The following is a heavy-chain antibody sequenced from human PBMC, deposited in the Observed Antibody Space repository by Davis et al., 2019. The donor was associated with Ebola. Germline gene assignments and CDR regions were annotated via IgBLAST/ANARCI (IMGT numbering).Heavy chain of an antibody. Sequence: GSLRLSCTVSGGSISSSSYYWGWIRQPPGKGLEWIGSIYYSGSTYYNPSLKSRVTISVDTSKNQFSLKLSSVTAADTAVYYCARGTRRIDLDYWGQGTTVTVSS. CDR2: IYYSGST. CDR3: ARGTRRIDLDY. J-gene: IGHJ4*02. CDR1: GGSISSSSYY. D-gene: IGHD1-1*01. V-gene: IGHV4-39*01.